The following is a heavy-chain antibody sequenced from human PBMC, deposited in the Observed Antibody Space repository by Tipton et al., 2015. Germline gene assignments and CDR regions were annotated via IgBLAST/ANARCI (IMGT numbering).Heavy chain of an antibody. J-gene: IGHJ4*02. D-gene: IGHD3-3*01. CDR2: ISYSGST. V-gene: IGHV4-61*01. CDR3: ACQDYDLLSRDYPAIDY. CDR1: GGSVNSANYY. Sequence: TLSLTCTVSGGSVNSANYYWSWIRQPPGKGLEWIGYISYSGSTHYNPSLKSRVTISVDTSKTQFSLEMRSVTATDTAVYYCACQDYDLLSRDYPAIDYWGQGTLVIVSS.